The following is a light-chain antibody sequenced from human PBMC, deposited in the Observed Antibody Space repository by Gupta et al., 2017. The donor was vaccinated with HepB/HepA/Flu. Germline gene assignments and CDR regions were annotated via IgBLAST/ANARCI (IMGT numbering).Light chain of an antibody. J-gene: IGLJ3*02. CDR1: DIRSKS. CDR3: QVWDTSSDHWV. Sequence: SYVLTQPPSVSVAPGKTAIITWRGNDIRSKSVHWYQQKPGQAPVLVVYDDRDRPSGIPERFSGSNSGNTATLTISRVEAGDEADYYCQVWDTSSDHWVFGGGTKLTVL. CDR2: DDR. V-gene: IGLV3-21*03.